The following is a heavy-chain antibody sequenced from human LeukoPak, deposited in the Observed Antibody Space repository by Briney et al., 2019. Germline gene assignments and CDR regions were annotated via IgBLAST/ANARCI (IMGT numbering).Heavy chain of an antibody. CDR3: TTMIVLMVYAHHDAFEI. J-gene: IGHJ3*02. D-gene: IGHD2-8*01. CDR2: IKSKTDGGAT. CDR1: GFTFSNAC. V-gene: IGHV3-15*01. Sequence: GGSLRLSCAASGFTFSNACMSWVRQAPGKGLEWVGRIKSKTDGGATDYAAPVKGRFTISRDESKNTLYLQMNSLKTEDTAVYYCTTMIVLMVYAHHDAFEIWGEGTMVTVSS.